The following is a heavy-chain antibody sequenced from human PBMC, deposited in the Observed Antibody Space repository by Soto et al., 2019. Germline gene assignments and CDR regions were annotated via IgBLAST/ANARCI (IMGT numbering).Heavy chain of an antibody. V-gene: IGHV1-2*01. J-gene: IGHJ3*02. D-gene: IGHD3-3*01. CDR3: ARGGGVGVAGSAAFDM. Sequence: QLHLVQSGAVVKKPGASVTVSCSASGYPVTAYYMHWVRQAPGRGLEWMGGINPATGAAKYTQTFQGRVTSTRDTSTGTVFMELSGLTSGDTAVFYCARGGGVGVAGSAAFDMWGQGTLVTVSS. CDR2: INPATGAA. CDR1: GYPVTAYY.